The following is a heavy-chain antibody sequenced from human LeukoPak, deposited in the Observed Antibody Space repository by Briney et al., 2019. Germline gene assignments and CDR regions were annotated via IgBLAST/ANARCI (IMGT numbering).Heavy chain of an antibody. CDR1: GFSFISYG. CDR3: AKRPSDYGDYVTYFDY. V-gene: IGHV3-30*18. Sequence: PGGSLRLSCAASGFSFISYGMHWVRQAPGKGLEWVGVISDDGRNKKYADSVKGRLTISRDNSKDTLYLQMNSLRDEDTAVYYCAKRPSDYGDYVTYFDYWGQGTLVTVS. J-gene: IGHJ4*02. CDR2: ISDDGRNK. D-gene: IGHD4-17*01.